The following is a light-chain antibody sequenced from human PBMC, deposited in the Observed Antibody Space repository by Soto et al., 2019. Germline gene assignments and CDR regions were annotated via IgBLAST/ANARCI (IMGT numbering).Light chain of an antibody. CDR3: SSYTSSSTLV. CDR2: EVT. CDR1: SSDVGGYTY. J-gene: IGLJ3*02. V-gene: IGLV2-14*01. Sequence: QSALTQPASVSGSPGQSITISCTGTSSDVGGYTYVCWYQQHPGKAPKLIISEVTNRPSGVSHRFSGSKSGNTASLTISGLQAADEAEYYCSSYTSSSTLVFGGGTKLTVL.